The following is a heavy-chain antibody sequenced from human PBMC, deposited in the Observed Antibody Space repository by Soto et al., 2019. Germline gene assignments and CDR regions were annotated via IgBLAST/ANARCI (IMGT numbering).Heavy chain of an antibody. CDR3: ARDEIAAAGTGGYYYYGMDV. Sequence: GGSLRLSCAASGFTFSSYWVHWVRQAPGKGLVWVSRINSDGSSTSYADSVKGRFTVSRDNTKNSLYLQMNSLRAEDRAVYYCARDEIAAAGTGGYYYYGMDVWGQGPTVTVSS. V-gene: IGHV3-74*01. CDR1: GFTFSSYW. CDR2: INSDGSST. J-gene: IGHJ6*02. D-gene: IGHD6-13*01.